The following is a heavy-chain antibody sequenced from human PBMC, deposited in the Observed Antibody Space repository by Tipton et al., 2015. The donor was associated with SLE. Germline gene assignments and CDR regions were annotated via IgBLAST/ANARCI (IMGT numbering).Heavy chain of an antibody. D-gene: IGHD3-10*01. CDR1: GYSFTSYW. CDR3: ARQRLRLLSPLDA. V-gene: IGHV5-51*01. Sequence: QLVQSGAEVKKPGESLKISCKASGYSFTSYWIGWVRQVPGKGPDCMGIIYPDDSDTRYSPSFQGQVTISADKSNRIVSLELTSVTAADTAVYYCARQRLRLLSPLDAWGQGTTVTVS. CDR2: IYPDDSDT. J-gene: IGHJ6*02.